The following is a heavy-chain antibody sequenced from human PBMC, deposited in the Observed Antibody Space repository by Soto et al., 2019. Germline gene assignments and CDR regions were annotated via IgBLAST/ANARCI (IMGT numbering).Heavy chain of an antibody. CDR3: ARLDYGDSLRLPYWYFDL. Sequence: QLQLQESGPGLVKPSETLSLTCTVSGGSISSSSYYWGWIRQPPGKGLEWIGSIYYSGSTYYNPSLKSRVTISVDTSKNQFSLKLSSVTAADTSVYYCARLDYGDSLRLPYWYFDLWGRGTLVTVSS. CDR2: IYYSGST. D-gene: IGHD4-17*01. CDR1: GGSISSSSYY. V-gene: IGHV4-39*01. J-gene: IGHJ2*01.